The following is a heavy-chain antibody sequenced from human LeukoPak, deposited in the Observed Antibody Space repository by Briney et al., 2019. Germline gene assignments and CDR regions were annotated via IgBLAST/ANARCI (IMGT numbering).Heavy chain of an antibody. CDR3: AKRAPMVRGRTDYQYGMDV. CDR2: ISGSAGDT. Sequence: GRSLRLSCAASGFTFSSYGMSWVRQGPGKGLEWVSAISGSAGDTYYADSVKGRFTISRDNSKNTLYMQMNSLGAEDTAVYYCAKRAPMVRGRTDYQYGMDVWGQGTTVTVSS. D-gene: IGHD3-10*01. J-gene: IGHJ6*02. V-gene: IGHV3-23*01. CDR1: GFTFSSYG.